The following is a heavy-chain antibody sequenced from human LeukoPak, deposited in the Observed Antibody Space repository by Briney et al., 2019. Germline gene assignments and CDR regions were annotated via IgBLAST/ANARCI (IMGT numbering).Heavy chain of an antibody. CDR2: INPNSGGT. J-gene: IGHJ6*02. D-gene: IGHD2-15*01. V-gene: IGHV1-2*02. CDR3: ARETIVVVFYYGMDV. CDR1: GYTFTGYY. Sequence: ASVKVSCKASGYTFTGYYMHWVRQAPGQGLEWMGWINPNSGGTNYAQKFQGRVTMTRDTSISTAYMELSRLRSDDTAVYYCARETIVVVFYYGMDVWGQGTTVTVSS.